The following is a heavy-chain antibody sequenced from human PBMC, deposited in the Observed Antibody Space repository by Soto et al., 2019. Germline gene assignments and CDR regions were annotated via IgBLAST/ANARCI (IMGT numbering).Heavy chain of an antibody. D-gene: IGHD6-19*01. CDR3: ARDNGISSGWNFYFDY. Sequence: EVQLVESGGGLVQPEGSLRLSCAASGFTFSSYSMNWVRQAPGKGLEWGSFIGSGSGSTIYYADSVKGRFTISRDNAKSSLYLQMNSLRAEDTAVYYCARDNGISSGWNFYFDYWGQGALVTVSS. J-gene: IGHJ4*02. CDR2: IGSGSGSTI. CDR1: GFTFSSYS. V-gene: IGHV3-48*01.